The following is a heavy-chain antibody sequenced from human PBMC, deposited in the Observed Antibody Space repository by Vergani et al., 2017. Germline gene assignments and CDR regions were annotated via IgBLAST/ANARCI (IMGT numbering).Heavy chain of an antibody. CDR1: GFTFSSYW. D-gene: IGHD2-2*02. J-gene: IGHJ3*02. CDR3: ARNIVVVPAAIPPYDAFDI. V-gene: IGHV3-7*03. CDR2: IKQDGSER. Sequence: EVQLVESGGGLVQPGGSLRLSCAASGFTFSSYWMSWVRQAPGKGLEWVANIKQDGSERYYVDSVKGRFTISRDNAKNSLYLQMNSLRAEDTAVYYCARNIVVVPAAIPPYDAFDIWGQGTMVTVSS.